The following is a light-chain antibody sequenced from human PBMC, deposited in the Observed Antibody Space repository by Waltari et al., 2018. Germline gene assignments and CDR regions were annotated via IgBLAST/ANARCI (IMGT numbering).Light chain of an antibody. V-gene: IGLV2-14*01. J-gene: IGLJ2*01. CDR1: RNDFGGYNS. Sequence: QSALTQPASVSGSPGQAISISCSGTRNDFGGYNSVSWYQQHPGKAPKLMIYEVNNRPSGVSNRFSGSKPGNTASLTITGLQAEDEADYYCSSYTSSTTRVFGGGTKLTVL. CDR2: EVN. CDR3: SSYTSSTTRV.